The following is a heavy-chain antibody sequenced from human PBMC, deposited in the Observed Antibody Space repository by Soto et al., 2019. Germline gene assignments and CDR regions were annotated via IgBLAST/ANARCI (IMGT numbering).Heavy chain of an antibody. J-gene: IGHJ6*02. Sequence: GGSLRLSCAASGFTFSSYGMHWVRQAPGKGLEWVAVIWYDGSNKYYADSVKGRFTISRDNSKNTLYLQMNSLRAEDTAVYYCARAEIYDFWSGYYHYYGMDVWGQGTTVTVSS. CDR3: ARAEIYDFWSGYYHYYGMDV. CDR2: IWYDGSNK. V-gene: IGHV3-33*01. D-gene: IGHD3-3*01. CDR1: GFTFSSYG.